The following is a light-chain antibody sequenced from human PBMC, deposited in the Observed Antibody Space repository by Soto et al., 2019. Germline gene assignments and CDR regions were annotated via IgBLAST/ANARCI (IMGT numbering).Light chain of an antibody. V-gene: IGLV2-14*03. CDR2: GNI. CDR1: SGDIGSYNR. Sequence: QSALTQPASVSGSPGQSITISCTGTSGDIGSYNRVSWYQQHPGKAPKLLIFGNINRPSGVPDRFSGSKSGTSASLAITGLQAEDEGDYYCQSYDSTLSARYVFGTGTKVTVL. CDR3: QSYDSTLSARYV. J-gene: IGLJ1*01.